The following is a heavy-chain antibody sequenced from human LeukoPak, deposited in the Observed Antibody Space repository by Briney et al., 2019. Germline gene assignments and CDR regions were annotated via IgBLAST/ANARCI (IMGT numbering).Heavy chain of an antibody. CDR2: INTDGTVT. Sequence: GGSLRLSCAASGFTFSKYWMLWVRQAPGKGLESVSRINTDGTVTTYADSVKGRFTVSRDNADNTMFLQMNSVRDGDAAVYYCATKQWLAPPPDSWGQGTPVTVSS. D-gene: IGHD6-19*01. J-gene: IGHJ4*02. V-gene: IGHV3-74*01. CDR1: GFTFSKYW. CDR3: ATKQWLAPPPDS.